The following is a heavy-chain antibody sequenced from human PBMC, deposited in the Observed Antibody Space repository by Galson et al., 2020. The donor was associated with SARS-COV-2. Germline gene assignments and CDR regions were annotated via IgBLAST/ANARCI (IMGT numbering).Heavy chain of an antibody. CDR2: ISHSGGT. D-gene: IGHD4-17*01. Sequence: SETLSLTCAVSGTSISSGSYSWNWIRQPPGKGLEWIGYISHSGGTYYNPSLKSRVTISGDRSKNQFSLRLSSVTAADTAVYYCASLHYGEYAPGAFDIWGPGTRVTVAS. CDR1: GTSISSGSYS. V-gene: IGHV4-30-2*01. CDR3: ASLHYGEYAPGAFDI. J-gene: IGHJ3*02.